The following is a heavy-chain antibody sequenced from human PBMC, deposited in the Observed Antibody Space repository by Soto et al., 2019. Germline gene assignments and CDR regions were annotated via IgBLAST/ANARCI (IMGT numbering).Heavy chain of an antibody. Sequence: GASVKVSCKASGYTFTSYGISWVRQAPGQGLEWMGWISAYNGNTNYAQKLQGRVTMTTDTSTSTAYMELRSLRSDDTAVYYCARERRAHYYDSSGYYLDYWGQGTLVTVS. J-gene: IGHJ4*02. CDR3: ARERRAHYYDSSGYYLDY. CDR1: GYTFTSYG. D-gene: IGHD3-22*01. V-gene: IGHV1-18*04. CDR2: ISAYNGNT.